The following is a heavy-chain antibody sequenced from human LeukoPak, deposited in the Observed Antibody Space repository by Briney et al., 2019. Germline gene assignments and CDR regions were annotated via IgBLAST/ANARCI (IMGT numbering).Heavy chain of an antibody. CDR2: INHSGST. Sequence: PSETLPLTCTVSGASISSGGYYWSWIRQPPGKGLEWIGEINHSGSTNYNPSLKSRVTISVDTSKNQFSLKLSSVTAADTAVYYCARGVVVAATLFDYWGQGTLVTVSS. V-gene: IGHV4-39*07. CDR3: ARGVVVAATLFDY. CDR1: GASISSGGYY. J-gene: IGHJ4*02. D-gene: IGHD2-15*01.